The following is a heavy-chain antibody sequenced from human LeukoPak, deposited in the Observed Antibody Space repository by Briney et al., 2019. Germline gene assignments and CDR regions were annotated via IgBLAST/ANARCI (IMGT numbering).Heavy chain of an antibody. J-gene: IGHJ6*02. D-gene: IGHD6-19*01. CDR1: GDTFSDYY. CDR3: ARSIAVAENGMDV. V-gene: IGHV1-2*04. CDR2: INPNSGDT. Sequence: ASVKVSCKASGDTFSDYYMHWVRQVPGQGLEWMGWINPNSGDTNYAQKFQGWVTMTRVTSISTAYMALSRLRSDDTAVYYCARSIAVAENGMDVWGQGTTVTVSS.